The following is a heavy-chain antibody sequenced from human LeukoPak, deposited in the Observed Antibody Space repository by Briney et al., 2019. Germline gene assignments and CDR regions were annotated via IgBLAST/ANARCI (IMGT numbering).Heavy chain of an antibody. D-gene: IGHD1-1*01. CDR3: ARFERALDAFDI. CDR2: ISSSSSYI. CDR1: GFTFSSYS. Sequence: KAGGSLRLSCAASGFTFSSYSMNWVRQAPGKGLEWVSSISSSSSYIYYADSVKGRFTISRDNAKNSLYLQTNSLRAEDTAVYYCARFERALDAFDIWGQGTMVTVSS. J-gene: IGHJ3*02. V-gene: IGHV3-21*01.